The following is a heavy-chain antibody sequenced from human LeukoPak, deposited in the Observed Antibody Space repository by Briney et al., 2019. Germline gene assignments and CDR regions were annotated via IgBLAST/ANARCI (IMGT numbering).Heavy chain of an antibody. Sequence: GWSLTVSCSPTGFNFSSYSMHWVRQAPVQGLEYVSAISYTGGTTYYADSVKGRFTISRDDSKNTLYLQMSSLRAEDSAVYYCVQRGDAYNVWGQGTMVTVSS. CDR1: GFNFSSYS. D-gene: IGHD5-24*01. J-gene: IGHJ4*02. CDR3: VQRGDAYNV. V-gene: IGHV3-64D*08. CDR2: ISYTGGTT.